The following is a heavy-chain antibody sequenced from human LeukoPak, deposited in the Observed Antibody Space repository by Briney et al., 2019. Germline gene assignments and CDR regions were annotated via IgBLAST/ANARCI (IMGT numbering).Heavy chain of an antibody. V-gene: IGHV6-1*01. Sequence: SQTLSLTCAISGASVSSSNTAWNWIRQSPSRGLEWLGRAYFRSKWYIVYAVSLKSRMTINPDTSKNQFSLQLNSLTPDDTAVYYCARGWGFDFWGQGTLVTVSS. J-gene: IGHJ4*02. D-gene: IGHD7-27*01. CDR3: ARGWGFDF. CDR2: AYFRSKWYI. CDR1: GASVSSSNTA.